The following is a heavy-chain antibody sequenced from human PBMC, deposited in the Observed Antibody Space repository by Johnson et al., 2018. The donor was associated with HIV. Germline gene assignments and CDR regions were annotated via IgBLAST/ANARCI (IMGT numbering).Heavy chain of an antibody. CDR2: ISGSGGSP. Sequence: VQLVESGGGLVQPGGSLRLSCAASGFTFSSYAMSWVRQAPGKGLEWVSAISGSGGSPYYADSVKGRFTVSRDNANNSLYLQMNSLRAEDTAVYYCAKDLGDAVGTTHDAFDIWGQGTMVTVSS. CDR3: AKDLGDAVGTTHDAFDI. D-gene: IGHD1-26*01. J-gene: IGHJ3*02. CDR1: GFTFSSYA. V-gene: IGHV3-23*04.